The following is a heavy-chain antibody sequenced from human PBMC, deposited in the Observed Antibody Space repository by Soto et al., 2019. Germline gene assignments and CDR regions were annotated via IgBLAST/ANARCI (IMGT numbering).Heavy chain of an antibody. CDR1: GFTFSDHY. J-gene: IGHJ5*02. CDR3: ARGRGEFDP. Sequence: QVQLVESGGGLVKPGGSLRLSCAATGFTFSDHYMSGIRQAPGKGLDWVAYIIGSATTKYYADSLKGRFTISRDNAKNALFLQMTSLRVDDTAVYYCARGRGEFDPWGQGTLLTVSS. V-gene: IGHV3-11*01. CDR2: IIGSATTK.